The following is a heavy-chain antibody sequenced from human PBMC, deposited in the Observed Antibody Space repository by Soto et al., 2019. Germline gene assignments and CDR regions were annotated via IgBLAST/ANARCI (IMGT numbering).Heavy chain of an antibody. CDR1: GGSISSGGYY. CDR2: IYYSGST. Sequence: SETLSLTCTVPGGSISSGGYYWSWIRQHPGKGLAWIGYIYYSGSTYYNPSLKSRVTISVDTSKNQFSLKLSTVTAADTAVYYCARVRAPQKYYFDYWGQGTLVTVSS. CDR3: ARVRAPQKYYFDY. D-gene: IGHD3-10*01. V-gene: IGHV4-31*03. J-gene: IGHJ4*02.